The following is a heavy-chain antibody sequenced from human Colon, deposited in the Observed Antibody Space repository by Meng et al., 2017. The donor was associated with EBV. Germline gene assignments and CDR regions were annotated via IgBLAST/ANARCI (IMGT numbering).Heavy chain of an antibody. D-gene: IGHD5-24*01. CDR2: MYHSGTT. CDR1: GGSISSSYW. V-gene: IGHV4-4*02. CDR3: ATQESRDGHNPY. J-gene: IGHJ4*02. Sequence: QLQESGPGLVKPSGTLSCTCVVSGGSISSSYWWTWVRQSPGKGLEWIGEMYHSGTTNYNPSLKSRVTISMGKSNNQLSLKLNSVTAADTAVYYCATQESRDGHNPYWGQGTLVTVSS.